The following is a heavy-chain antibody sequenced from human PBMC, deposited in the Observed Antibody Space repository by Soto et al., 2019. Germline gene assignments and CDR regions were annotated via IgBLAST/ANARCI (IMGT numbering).Heavy chain of an antibody. CDR3: ARDLSVNYYYYYMDV. CDR1: GFTFSSYS. J-gene: IGHJ6*03. Sequence: EVQLVESGGGLVQPGGSLRLSCAASGFTFSSYSMNWVRQAPGKGLGWVSYISSSSSTIYYADSVKGRFTISRDNAKNSLYLQMNSLRAEDTAVYYCARDLSVNYYYYYMDVWGKGTTVTVSS. CDR2: ISSSSSTI. V-gene: IGHV3-48*01.